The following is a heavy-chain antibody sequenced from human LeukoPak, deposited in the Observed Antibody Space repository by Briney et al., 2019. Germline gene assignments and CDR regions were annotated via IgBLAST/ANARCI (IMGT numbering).Heavy chain of an antibody. CDR2: IYYSGST. J-gene: IGHJ4*02. D-gene: IGHD6-13*01. CDR1: GGSISSYY. Sequence: SETLSLTCTVSGGSISSYYWSWIRQPPGKGLEWIGYIYYSGSTNYNPSLKSRVTISVDTSKNQFSLKLSSVTAADTAVYYCARSEYSSSWALFGYWGQGTLVTVSS. CDR3: ARSEYSSSWALFGY. V-gene: IGHV4-59*01.